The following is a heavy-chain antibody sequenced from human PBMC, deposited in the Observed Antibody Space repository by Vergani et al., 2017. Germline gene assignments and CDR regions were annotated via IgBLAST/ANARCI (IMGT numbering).Heavy chain of an antibody. V-gene: IGHV3-7*01. CDR2: IKQDGSEK. J-gene: IGHJ4*02. CDR1: GFTFSSYW. D-gene: IGHD2-15*01. Sequence: EVQLVESGGGLVQPGGSLRLSCAASGFTFSSYWMSWVRQAPGKGLEWVANIKQDGSEKYYVDSVKGRFTISRDNAKNSLYLHMNSLRAEDTAVYYCARGGAYCSGGSCYGGFDYWGQGTLVTVSS. CDR3: ARGGAYCSGGSCYGGFDY.